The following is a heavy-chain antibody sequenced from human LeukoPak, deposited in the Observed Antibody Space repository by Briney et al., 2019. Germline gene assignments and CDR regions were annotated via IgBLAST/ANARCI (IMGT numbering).Heavy chain of an antibody. J-gene: IGHJ6*02. V-gene: IGHV3-33*01. CDR3: ARDMNDFWSGYYGRAAYYYNGMDV. Sequence: PGRSLRLSCAASGFTFSSYGMHWVRQAPGKGLEWVAVIWYDGSNKYYDDSVKGRFTISRDNCKNTLYLQMNSLRAEDTAVYYCARDMNDFWSGYYGRAAYYYNGMDVWGQGATVTVSS. D-gene: IGHD3-3*01. CDR1: GFTFSSYG. CDR2: IWYDGSNK.